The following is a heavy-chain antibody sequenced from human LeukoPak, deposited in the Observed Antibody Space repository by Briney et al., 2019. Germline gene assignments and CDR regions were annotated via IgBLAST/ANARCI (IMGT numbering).Heavy chain of an antibody. D-gene: IGHD6-6*01. CDR3: AKPGSLRGIAGRRPTKYYFDY. J-gene: IGHJ4*02. CDR2: SSSSDDGK. CDR1: GLSLNNYA. V-gene: IGHV3-23*01. Sequence: PGGSLRLSCTASGLSLNNYAMSWVRQVPGKGLEWVSASSSSDDGKWYAESVRGRFTISRDTSKNTVYLQMNSLRAEDTAVYYCAKPGSLRGIAGRRPTKYYFDYWGQGTLVTVSS.